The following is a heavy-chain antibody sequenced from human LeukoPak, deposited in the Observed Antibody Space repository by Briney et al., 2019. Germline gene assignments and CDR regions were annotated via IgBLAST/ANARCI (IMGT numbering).Heavy chain of an antibody. D-gene: IGHD5-24*01. Sequence: GGSLRLSCAASGFTFSSYGMHWVRQAPGKGLEWVAVISYDGSNKYYADSVKGRFTISRDNSKNTLYLQMNSLRAEDTAVYYCARDAKRREMAKGAFFDYWGQGTLVTVSS. CDR3: ARDAKRREMAKGAFFDY. CDR1: GFTFSSYG. V-gene: IGHV3-30*03. CDR2: ISYDGSNK. J-gene: IGHJ4*02.